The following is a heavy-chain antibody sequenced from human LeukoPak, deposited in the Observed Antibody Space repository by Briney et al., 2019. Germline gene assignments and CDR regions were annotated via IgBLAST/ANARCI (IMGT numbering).Heavy chain of an antibody. CDR2: ISACNGNT. CDR1: GYTFTSYG. J-gene: IGHJ5*02. Sequence: GASVKVSCKASGYTFTSYGISWVRQAPGQGLEWMGWISACNGNTNYAQKLQGRVTMTTDTSTSTAYMELRSLRSDGTAVYYCARAVTIFGVVTRFDPWGQGTLVTVSS. D-gene: IGHD3-3*01. V-gene: IGHV1-18*01. CDR3: ARAVTIFGVVTRFDP.